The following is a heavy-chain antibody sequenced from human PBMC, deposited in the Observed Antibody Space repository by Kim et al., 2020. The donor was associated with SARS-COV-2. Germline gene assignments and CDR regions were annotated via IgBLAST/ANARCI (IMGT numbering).Heavy chain of an antibody. D-gene: IGHD3-10*01. V-gene: IGHV4-39*01. CDR3: ARADYYGSGSYYGMDV. Sequence: SLKSRVTISVDTSKTQFSLKLSSVTAADTAVYYCARADYYGSGSYYGMDVWGQGTTVTVSS. J-gene: IGHJ6*02.